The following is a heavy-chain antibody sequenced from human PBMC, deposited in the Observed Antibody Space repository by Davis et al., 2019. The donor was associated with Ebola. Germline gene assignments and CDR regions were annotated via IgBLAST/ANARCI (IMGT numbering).Heavy chain of an antibody. Sequence: SGPTLVKPTQTLTLTCTFSGFSVTTSGVGVGWIRQPPGKALEWLALLYWNDDKRYSPSLRNRLSITKGPSRNQVVLTLTNVDPVDTATYYCARRTWWQLQGGDAFDVWGPGTVVTVSS. V-gene: IGHV2-5*01. CDR2: LYWNDDK. CDR3: ARRTWWQLQGGDAFDV. J-gene: IGHJ3*01. CDR1: GFSVTTSGVG. D-gene: IGHD2-15*01.